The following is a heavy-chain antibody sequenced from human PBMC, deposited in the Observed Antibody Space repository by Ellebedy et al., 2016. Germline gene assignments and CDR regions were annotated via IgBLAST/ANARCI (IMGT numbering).Heavy chain of an antibody. CDR2: IYYSGST. Sequence: SETLSLTCAVYGGSFSGYYWSWIRQPPGKGLEWIGYIYYSGSTNYNPSLKSRVTISVDTSKNQFSLKLSSVTAADTAVYYCARVATAMVTGYFDYWGQGTLVTVSS. CDR3: ARVATAMVTGYFDY. D-gene: IGHD5-18*01. J-gene: IGHJ4*02. V-gene: IGHV4-59*01. CDR1: GGSFSGYY.